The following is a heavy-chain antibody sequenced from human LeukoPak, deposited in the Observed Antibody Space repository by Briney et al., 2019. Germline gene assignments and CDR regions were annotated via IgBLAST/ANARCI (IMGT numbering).Heavy chain of an antibody. D-gene: IGHD3-10*01. CDR1: GFTFDDYA. Sequence: GGSLRLSCAASGFTFDDYAMHWVRQAPGKGLEWVSGISWNSGSIGYADSVKGRFTISRDSAKNSLYLQMNSLRAEDTALYYCAKAGGPDYYYGMDVWGQGTTVTVSS. CDR2: ISWNSGSI. CDR3: AKAGGPDYYYGMDV. J-gene: IGHJ6*02. V-gene: IGHV3-9*01.